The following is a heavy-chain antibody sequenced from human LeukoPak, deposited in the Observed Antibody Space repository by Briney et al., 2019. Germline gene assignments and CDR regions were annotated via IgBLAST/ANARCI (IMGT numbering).Heavy chain of an antibody. D-gene: IGHD2-8*01. CDR3: AKGRDSYAILEY. V-gene: IGHV3-23*01. CDR1: AFTFSNYG. CDR2: ITANGAST. Sequence: GGSLRLSCAASAFTFSNYGMNLVRQAPGKGLEWVSAITANGASTYYANPVKGRFTISRNNYKSTLYLQMSSLRADDTAVYYCAKGRDSYAILEYWGQGTLVTVAS. J-gene: IGHJ4*02.